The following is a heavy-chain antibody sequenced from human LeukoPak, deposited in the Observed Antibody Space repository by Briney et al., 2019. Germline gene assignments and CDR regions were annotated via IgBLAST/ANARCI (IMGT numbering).Heavy chain of an antibody. CDR3: ATSIGSYSPFDY. CDR2: FDPEDGET. D-gene: IGHD1-26*01. J-gene: IGHJ4*02. V-gene: IGHV1-24*01. CDR1: GYTLTELS. Sequence: GASVKVSCKVSGYTLTELSMHWVRQAPGKGLEWMGGFDPEDGETIYAQKFQGRVTMTEDTSTDTAYMELSSLRSEDTAVYYCATSIGSYSPFDYWGQGTLVTVCS.